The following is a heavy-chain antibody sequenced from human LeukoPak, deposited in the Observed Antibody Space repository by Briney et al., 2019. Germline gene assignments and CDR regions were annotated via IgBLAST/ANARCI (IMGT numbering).Heavy chain of an antibody. Sequence: SGGSLRLSCAASGFTFSSYWMSWVRQAPGKGLEWVANIKQGENEKYYVDSVKGRFTISRDNAKNSLYLQMNSLRAEDTAVYYCAKGGYGGPMWGQGTLVTVSS. V-gene: IGHV3-7*05. CDR3: AKGGYGGPM. D-gene: IGHD4-23*01. J-gene: IGHJ4*02. CDR2: IKQGENEK. CDR1: GFTFSSYW.